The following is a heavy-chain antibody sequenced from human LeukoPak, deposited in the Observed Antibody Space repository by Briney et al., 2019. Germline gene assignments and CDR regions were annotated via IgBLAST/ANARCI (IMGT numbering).Heavy chain of an antibody. V-gene: IGHV1-18*01. D-gene: IGHD2-2*01. CDR1: GYTFTSYG. CDR3: ARDLDCSSTSCYFGYYYYYMDV. J-gene: IGHJ6*03. Sequence: ASVKVSCKASGYTFTSYGISWVRQAPGQGLEWMGWISAYNGNTNYAQKLQGRVTMTTDTSTSTAYMELRSLRSDDTAVYYCARDLDCSSTSCYFGYYYYYMDVGGKGTTVTVSS. CDR2: ISAYNGNT.